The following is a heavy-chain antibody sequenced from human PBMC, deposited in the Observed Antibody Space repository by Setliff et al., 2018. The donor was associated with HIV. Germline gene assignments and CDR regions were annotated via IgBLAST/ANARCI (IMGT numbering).Heavy chain of an antibody. D-gene: IGHD2-2*02. J-gene: IGHJ3*02. CDR3: ARDAAAPAAIEGAFDI. V-gene: IGHV3-21*01. CDR1: GFTFSSYS. Sequence: GESLKISCAASGFTFSSYSMNWVRQAPGKGLEWVSSISSSSSYIYYADSVKGRFTISRDNAKNSLYLQMNNLRAEDTAVYYCARDAAAPAAIEGAFDIWGQGTMVTVSS. CDR2: ISSSSSYI.